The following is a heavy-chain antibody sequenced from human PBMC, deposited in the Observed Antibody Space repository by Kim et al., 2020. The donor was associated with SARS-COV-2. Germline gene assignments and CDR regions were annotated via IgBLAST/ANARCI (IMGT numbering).Heavy chain of an antibody. CDR2: IYYSGST. CDR1: GDSISSYY. D-gene: IGHD3-9*01. J-gene: IGHJ3*02. CDR3: ARHFRNDILNLDAFDI. Sequence: SETLSLTCTVSGDSISSYYWSWIRQPPGKGLEWIGYIYYSGSTYYNPSLKSRVTISVDTSKNQFSLKLSSVTAADTAVYYCARHFRNDILNLDAFDIWGQGTMVTVSS. V-gene: IGHV4-59*08.